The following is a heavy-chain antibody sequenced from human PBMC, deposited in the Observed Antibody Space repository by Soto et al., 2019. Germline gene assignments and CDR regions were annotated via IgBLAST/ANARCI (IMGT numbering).Heavy chain of an antibody. J-gene: IGHJ6*02. D-gene: IGHD5-12*01. CDR1: GGTFSSYA. CDR3: ARDQVRYSGYDPYYYGMDV. V-gene: IGHV1-69*12. CDR2: IIPIFGTA. Sequence: QVQLVQSGAEVKKPGSSVKVSCKASGGTFSSYAISWVRQAPGQGLEWMGGIIPIFGTANYAQKFQGRVTITADESTSTAYMELSSLRSEATAVYYCARDQVRYSGYDPYYYGMDVWGQGTTVTVSS.